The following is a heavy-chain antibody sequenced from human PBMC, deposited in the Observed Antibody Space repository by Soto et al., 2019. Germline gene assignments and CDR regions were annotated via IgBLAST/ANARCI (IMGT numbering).Heavy chain of an antibody. V-gene: IGHV3-30*18. Sequence: GGSLRLSCAASGFTFSSYGMHWVRQAPGKGLEWVAVISYDGSNKYYADSVKGRFTISRDNSKNTLYLQMNSLRAEDTAVYYCAKDRGYSGYGAPDYWGQGTLVTVSS. D-gene: IGHD5-12*01. J-gene: IGHJ4*02. CDR2: ISYDGSNK. CDR1: GFTFSSYG. CDR3: AKDRGYSGYGAPDY.